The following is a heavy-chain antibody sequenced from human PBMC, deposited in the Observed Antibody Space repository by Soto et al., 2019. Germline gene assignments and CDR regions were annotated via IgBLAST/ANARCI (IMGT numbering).Heavy chain of an antibody. CDR2: INHSGST. V-gene: IGHV4-34*01. J-gene: IGHJ6*02. Sequence: SETLSLTCTVSGGSISSYYWSWIRQPPGKGLEWIGEINHSGSTNYNPSLKSRVTISVDTSKNQFSLKLSSVTAADTAVYYCARGRFYYGYYGMDVWGQGTTVTVSS. CDR3: ARGRFYYGYYGMDV. D-gene: IGHD3-10*01. CDR1: GGSISSYY.